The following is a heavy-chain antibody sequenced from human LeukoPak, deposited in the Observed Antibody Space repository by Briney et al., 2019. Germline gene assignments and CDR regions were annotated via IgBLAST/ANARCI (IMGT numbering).Heavy chain of an antibody. CDR1: GGIFSSYA. J-gene: IGHJ4*02. D-gene: IGHD2-21*02. CDR2: IIPILGIA. Sequence: ASVKVSCKASGGIFSSYAISWVRQAPGQGLEWMGRIIPILGIANYAQKFQGRVAITADKSTSTAYMELSSLRSEDTAVYYCARENTFREAYCGGDCYYYWGQGTLVTVSS. V-gene: IGHV1-69*04. CDR3: ARENTFREAYCGGDCYYY.